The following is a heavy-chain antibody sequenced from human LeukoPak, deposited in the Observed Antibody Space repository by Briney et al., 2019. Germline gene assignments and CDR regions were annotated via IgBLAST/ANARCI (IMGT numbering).Heavy chain of an antibody. Sequence: PGGSLRLSCVASGFDFNYYDMNWVRQAPGKGLEWVSSISSSSSYIYFADSTKGRFTIPRDNAKNSVFLQMSSLRPEDTAVYYCARRGGLSSGRVFDHWGQGTLVSV. CDR1: GFDFNYYD. D-gene: IGHD3-16*01. J-gene: IGHJ4*02. CDR2: ISSSSSYI. V-gene: IGHV3-21*01. CDR3: ARRGGLSSGRVFDH.